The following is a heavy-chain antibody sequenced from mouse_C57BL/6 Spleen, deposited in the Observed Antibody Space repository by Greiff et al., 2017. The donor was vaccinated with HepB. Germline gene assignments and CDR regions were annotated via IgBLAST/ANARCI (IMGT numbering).Heavy chain of an antibody. CDR3: ARIPYYGKNAMDY. D-gene: IGHD2-1*01. CDR2: IYPGSGNT. V-gene: IGHV1-66*01. Sequence: VQLQQSGPELVKPGASVKISCKASGYSFTSYYIHWVKQRPGQGLEWIGWIYPGSGNTKYNEKFKGKATLTADTSSSTAYMQLSSLTSEDSAVYYCARIPYYGKNAMDYWGQGTSVTVSS. CDR1: GYSFTSYY. J-gene: IGHJ4*01.